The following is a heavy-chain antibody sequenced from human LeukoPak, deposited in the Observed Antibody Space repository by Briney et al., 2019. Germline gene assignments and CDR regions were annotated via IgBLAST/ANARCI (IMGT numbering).Heavy chain of an antibody. CDR2: IYYSGST. Sequence: SETLSLTCTVSGGSISSYYWSWIRQPPGKGLEWIGYIYYSGSTNYNPSLKSRVTISVDTSKNQFSLKLSSVTAADTAVYYCARGGLGYFDYWGQGTRVTVYS. CDR1: GGSISSYY. CDR3: ARGGLGYFDY. V-gene: IGHV4-59*01. D-gene: IGHD3-16*01. J-gene: IGHJ4*02.